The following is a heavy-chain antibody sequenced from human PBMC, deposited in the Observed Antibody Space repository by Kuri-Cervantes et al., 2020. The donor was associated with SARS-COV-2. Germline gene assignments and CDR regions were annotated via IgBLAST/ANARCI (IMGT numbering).Heavy chain of an antibody. D-gene: IGHD2-8*02. CDR2: IIPIFGTA. CDR3: AKDRDIVLVGDAFDI. J-gene: IGHJ3*02. CDR1: GGTFSSYA. Sequence: SVKVSCKASGGTFSSYAISWVRQAPGQGLEWMGGIIPIFGTANYAQKFQGRVTITADESTSTAYMELSSLRSEDTAVYYCAKDRDIVLVGDAFDIWGQGTMVTVSS. V-gene: IGHV1-69*13.